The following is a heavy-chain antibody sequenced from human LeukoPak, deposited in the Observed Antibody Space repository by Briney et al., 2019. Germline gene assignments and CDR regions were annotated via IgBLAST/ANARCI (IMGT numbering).Heavy chain of an antibody. CDR2: INHSGST. D-gene: IGHD3-3*01. CDR1: GGSFSGYY. Sequence: SETLSLTCAVYGGSFSGYYWSWIRQPPGKGLEWIGEINHSGSTNYNPSLKSRVTISADTSKNQFSLKLSSVTAADTAVYYCARGPYYDFWSGQYYYYGMDVWGQGTTVTVSS. CDR3: ARGPYYDFWSGQYYYYGMDV. V-gene: IGHV4-34*01. J-gene: IGHJ6*02.